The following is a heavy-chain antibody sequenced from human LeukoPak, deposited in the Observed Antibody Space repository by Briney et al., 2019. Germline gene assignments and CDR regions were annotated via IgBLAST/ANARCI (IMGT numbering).Heavy chain of an antibody. J-gene: IGHJ3*02. D-gene: IGHD3-3*02. Sequence: PSETLSLTCTVSGGSISSYYWSWIRQPPGKGLEWIGYIYYSGSTNYNPSLKSRVTISVDTSKNQFSLKLSSVTAADTAVYYCARDFTLLDEDAFDIWGQGTMVTVSS. CDR1: GGSISSYY. CDR3: ARDFTLLDEDAFDI. V-gene: IGHV4-59*12. CDR2: IYYSGST.